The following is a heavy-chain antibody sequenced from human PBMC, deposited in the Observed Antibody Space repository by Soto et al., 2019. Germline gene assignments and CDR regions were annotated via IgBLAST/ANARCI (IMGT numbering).Heavy chain of an antibody. V-gene: IGHV4-59*01. J-gene: IGHJ5*02. CDR1: GGSIISYY. CDR2: IYYSGST. CDR3: AGDPNPQILTGSPARWFDP. Sequence: SETLSLTCTVSGGSIISYYWSWILQPPGKGLEWIGYIYYSGSTNYNPSLKSRVTISVDTSKNQFSLKLSSVTAADTAVYYCAGDPNPQILTGSPARWFDPWGQGTLVTVS. D-gene: IGHD3-9*01.